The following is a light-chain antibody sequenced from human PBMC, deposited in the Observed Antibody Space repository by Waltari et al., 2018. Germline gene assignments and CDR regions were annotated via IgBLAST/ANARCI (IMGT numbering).Light chain of an antibody. V-gene: IGLV1-47*01. CDR1: TSNIARNF. CDR2: RND. CDR3: STWNNDLGGFVL. Sequence: QSVLTQPPSVSGTSGQTITIPCSGSTSNIARNFVYWYQQLPGAPPRLLISRNDQRPSGIPERLSGSKSGTSAYLAISGLRSDDEGDYFCSTWNNDLGGFVLFGEGTRLTVL. J-gene: IGLJ2*01.